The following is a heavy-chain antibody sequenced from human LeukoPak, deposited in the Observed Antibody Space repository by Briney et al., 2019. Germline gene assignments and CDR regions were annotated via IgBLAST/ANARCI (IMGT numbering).Heavy chain of an antibody. CDR3: ARGVISPLVSGPDY. J-gene: IGHJ4*02. D-gene: IGHD3-9*01. V-gene: IGHV4-34*01. CDR2: INHSGST. CDR1: GGSFSGYY. Sequence: SETLSLTCAVYGGSFSGYYWSWIRQPPGKGLEWIGEINHSGSTNYNPSLKSRVTISVDTSKNQFSLKLSSVTAADTAVYYCARGVISPLVSGPDYWGQGTLVTVSS.